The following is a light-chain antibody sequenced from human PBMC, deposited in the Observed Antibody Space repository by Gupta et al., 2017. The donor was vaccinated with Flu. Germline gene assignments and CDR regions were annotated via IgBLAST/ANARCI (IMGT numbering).Light chain of an antibody. J-gene: IGKJ2*01. CDR1: QSVADR. Sequence: GERATLSCRASQSVADRLAWYQQKPGQAPRLLVYGASTRATGIPDRFSGSGSGTDFTLTISRLEPEDFAVYYCQQYLASPFTFGRGTKLEIK. CDR3: QQYLASPFT. V-gene: IGKV3-20*01. CDR2: GAS.